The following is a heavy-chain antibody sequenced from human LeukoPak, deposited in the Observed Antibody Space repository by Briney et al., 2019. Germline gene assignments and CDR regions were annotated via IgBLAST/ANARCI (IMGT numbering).Heavy chain of an antibody. CDR2: IKGDGIST. CDR1: GFDFSSNW. CDR3: AKDHYWSIDY. J-gene: IGHJ4*02. V-gene: IGHV3-74*01. Sequence: GGSLRLSCAASGFDFSSNWMHWVRHAPGQGLVWVSRIKGDGISTNYADSVKGRFTISRDIAKNTLYLQMNSLRAEGTGVYYCAKDHYWSIDYWGRGTLVTVSS. D-gene: IGHD3-3*01.